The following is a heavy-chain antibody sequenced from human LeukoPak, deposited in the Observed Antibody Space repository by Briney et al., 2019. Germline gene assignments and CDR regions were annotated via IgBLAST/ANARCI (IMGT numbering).Heavy chain of an antibody. Sequence: GGSLRLSCAASGFTFSSYAVHWVRQAPGKGLEWVAVISYDGSNKYYADSVKGRFTISRDNSKNTLNLQMNSLTAEDTAVYYCARGYDSSGYYVPFGYWGQGTLVTVSS. CDR1: GFTFSSYA. CDR2: ISYDGSNK. CDR3: ARGYDSSGYYVPFGY. D-gene: IGHD3-22*01. J-gene: IGHJ4*02. V-gene: IGHV3-30*04.